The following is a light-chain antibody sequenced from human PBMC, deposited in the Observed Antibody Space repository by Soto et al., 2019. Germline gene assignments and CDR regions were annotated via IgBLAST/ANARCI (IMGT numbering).Light chain of an antibody. Sequence: QSALTQPASVSGSPGQSITISCTGTSGDIGSYNRVSWYQQHPGKAPKLIIYEVTDRPSGVSNRFSGSKSGNTASLTISGLQAEDEAEYYCISYSNFSTRACVFGTGTKLTVL. V-gene: IGLV2-14*01. J-gene: IGLJ1*01. CDR3: ISYSNFSTRACV. CDR2: EVT. CDR1: SGDIGSYNR.